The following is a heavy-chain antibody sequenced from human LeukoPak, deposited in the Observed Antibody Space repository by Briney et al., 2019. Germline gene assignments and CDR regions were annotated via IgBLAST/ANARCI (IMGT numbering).Heavy chain of an antibody. Sequence: ASVKVSCKASGGTFSSYAISWVRQAPGQGLEWMAWINPNTGGTNFAQKFQGRVTMTKDTSISTAYMELSRLRSDDTAVYYCARALLRSGGWYGSAFDIWGRGTMVTVSS. CDR1: GGTFSSYA. D-gene: IGHD6-19*01. CDR2: INPNTGGT. CDR3: ARALLRSGGWYGSAFDI. J-gene: IGHJ3*02. V-gene: IGHV1-2*02.